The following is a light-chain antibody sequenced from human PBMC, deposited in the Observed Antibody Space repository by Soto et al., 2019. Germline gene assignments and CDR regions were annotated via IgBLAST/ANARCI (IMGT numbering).Light chain of an antibody. CDR1: SYDVGAYNY. V-gene: IGLV2-8*01. Sequence: QSALTQPPSASGSPGQSVTLTNTGTSYDVGAYNYVSWYQQHPGKAPKVMIYEVNKRPSGVPDRFSGSKSGNTASLTVSGLQAEDEADYYCSSFAVSNSFVFGTGTKVTVL. CDR3: SSFAVSNSFV. J-gene: IGLJ1*01. CDR2: EVN.